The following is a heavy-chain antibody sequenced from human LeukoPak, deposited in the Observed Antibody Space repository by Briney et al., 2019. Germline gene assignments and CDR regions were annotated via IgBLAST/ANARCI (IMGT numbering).Heavy chain of an antibody. D-gene: IGHD3-22*01. J-gene: IGHJ3*02. CDR2: IYPDDSDT. Sequence: GESLKISCKASGYRFTRFWIGWVRQMPGKGLEMMGVIYPDDSDTRYSPSFQGQVTISADKSINTAYPQWRSLKASDSAKYYCARNYDLTEPDAFDIWGQGTMVIVS. V-gene: IGHV5-51*01. CDR1: GYRFTRFW. CDR3: ARNYDLTEPDAFDI.